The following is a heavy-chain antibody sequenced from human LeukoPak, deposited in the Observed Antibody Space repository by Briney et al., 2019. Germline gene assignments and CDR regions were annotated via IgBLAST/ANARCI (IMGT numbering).Heavy chain of an antibody. Sequence: GGSLRLSCAASGFTFSSFGMHWVRQAPGKGLEWVAVIWYDGSNKYYADSVKGRFTISRDNSKNTLYLQMNSLRAEDTAVYYCAKDLAAAGIFDYWGQGTLVTVSS. D-gene: IGHD6-13*01. V-gene: IGHV3-33*06. CDR1: GFTFSSFG. J-gene: IGHJ4*02. CDR3: AKDLAAAGIFDY. CDR2: IWYDGSNK.